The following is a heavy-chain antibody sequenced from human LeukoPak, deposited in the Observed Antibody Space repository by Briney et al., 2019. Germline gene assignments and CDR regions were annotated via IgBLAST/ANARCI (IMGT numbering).Heavy chain of an antibody. CDR1: GYTFTSYG. Sequence: ASVKVCCKASGYTFTSYGISWVRQAPGQGLVWIGWISAYNGNTNYAQKLQGRVTMTTDTSTSTAYMELRSLRSDDTAVYYCARDRGGRYCSGGSCYKYYFDYWGQGTLVTVSS. J-gene: IGHJ4*02. V-gene: IGHV1-18*01. CDR3: ARDRGGRYCSGGSCYKYYFDY. D-gene: IGHD2-15*01. CDR2: ISAYNGNT.